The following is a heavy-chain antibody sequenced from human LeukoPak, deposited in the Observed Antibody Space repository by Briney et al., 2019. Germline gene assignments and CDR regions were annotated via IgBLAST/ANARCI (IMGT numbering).Heavy chain of an antibody. CDR1: GGSFSGYY. Sequence: SETLSLTCAVYGGSFSGYYWSWIRQPPGKGLEWIGEINHRGSTNYNPSLKSRVTISVDTSKNQFSLKLSSVTAADTAVYYCASLVVVPAAISRVGYYGMDVWGQGTTVTVSS. D-gene: IGHD2-2*02. V-gene: IGHV4-34*01. J-gene: IGHJ6*02. CDR3: ASLVVVPAAISRVGYYGMDV. CDR2: INHRGST.